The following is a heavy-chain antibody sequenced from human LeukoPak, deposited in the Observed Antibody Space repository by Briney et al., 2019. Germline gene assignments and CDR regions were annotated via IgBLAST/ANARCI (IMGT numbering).Heavy chain of an antibody. CDR1: GGSISSSSYY. D-gene: IGHD3-22*01. Sequence: SETLSLTCTVSGGSISSSSYYWGWIRQPPGKGLEWIGSIYYSGSTNYNPSLKSRVTISVDTSKNQFSLKLSSVTAADTAVYYCARHYSGYLDYWGQGTLVTVSS. V-gene: IGHV4-39*07. J-gene: IGHJ4*02. CDR2: IYYSGST. CDR3: ARHYSGYLDY.